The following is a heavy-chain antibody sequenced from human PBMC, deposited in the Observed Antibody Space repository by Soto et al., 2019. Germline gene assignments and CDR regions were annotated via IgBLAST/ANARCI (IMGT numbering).Heavy chain of an antibody. V-gene: IGHV3-11*01. CDR1: AFTFSDYY. CDR2: MSSSGSTI. J-gene: IGHJ4*02. CDR3: ARGGDRSGYSYYCEY. D-gene: IGHD5-12*01. Sequence: QVQLVESGGGLVKPGGSLRLSCAASAFTFSDYYMSWIRQAPGKGLDWVAYMSSSGSTIYYADSVEGRFTISRDNAKNSLYLQMNSLRAEDTAVYYCARGGDRSGYSYYCEYWGQGTLVTVSS.